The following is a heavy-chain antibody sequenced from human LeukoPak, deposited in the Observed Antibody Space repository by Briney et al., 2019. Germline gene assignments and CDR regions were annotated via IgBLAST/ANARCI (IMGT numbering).Heavy chain of an antibody. V-gene: IGHV4-61*05. J-gene: IGHJ3*02. CDR3: AISYGSGSYAFDI. D-gene: IGHD3-10*01. CDR1: GGSISSSSYY. CDR2: IYYSGST. Sequence: SETLSLTCTVSGGSISSSSYYWSWIRQPPGKGLEWIGYIYYSGSTNYNPSLKSRVTISVDTSKNQFSLKLSSVTAADTAVYYCAISYGSGSYAFDIWGQGTMVTVSS.